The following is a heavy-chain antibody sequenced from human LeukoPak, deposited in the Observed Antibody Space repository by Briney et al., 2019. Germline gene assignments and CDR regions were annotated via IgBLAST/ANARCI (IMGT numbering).Heavy chain of an antibody. CDR2: IYTSEST. V-gene: IGHV4-61*02. Sequence: SETLSLTCTVSGGSINSGDNNWSWIRQPAGKGLEWIGRIYTSESTNYNPSLKSRVTISVDTSKNQFSLKLSSVTAADTAVYYCARDGGSSPYFDYWGQGTLVTVSS. D-gene: IGHD6-6*01. CDR3: ARDGGSSPYFDY. J-gene: IGHJ4*02. CDR1: GGSINSGDNN.